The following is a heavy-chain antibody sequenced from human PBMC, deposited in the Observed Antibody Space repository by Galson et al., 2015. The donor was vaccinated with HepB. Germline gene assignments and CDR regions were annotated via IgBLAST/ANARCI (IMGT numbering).Heavy chain of an antibody. V-gene: IGHV3-7*03. CDR3: VRVNSYDGSAYRVFDL. J-gene: IGHJ5*02. CDR2: IKTDGSER. CDR1: AFTFRTYW. D-gene: IGHD3-22*01. Sequence: SLRLSCAASAFTFRTYWMAWVRQAPGQGLEWVASIKTDGSERNYVDSVRGRFTISRDNARSLLYLYMNSVRVDDTAVYYCVRVNSYDGSAYRVFDLWGQGAPVTVSS.